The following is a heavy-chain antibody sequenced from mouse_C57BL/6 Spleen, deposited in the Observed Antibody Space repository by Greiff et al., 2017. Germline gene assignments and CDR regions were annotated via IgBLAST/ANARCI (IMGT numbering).Heavy chain of an antibody. J-gene: IGHJ3*01. V-gene: IGHV5-9-1*02. Sequence: EVKVEASGAGLVKPGGSLKLSCAASGFTFSSYAMSWVRQTPEKRLEWVAYISSGGDYIYYADTVKGRFTISRDNARNTLYLQMSILKSEDTAIYYWTRGGYDGSSYGADWGQGTLVTVSA. CDR3: TRGGYDGSSYGAD. CDR1: GFTFSSYA. CDR2: ISSGGDYI. D-gene: IGHD1-1*01.